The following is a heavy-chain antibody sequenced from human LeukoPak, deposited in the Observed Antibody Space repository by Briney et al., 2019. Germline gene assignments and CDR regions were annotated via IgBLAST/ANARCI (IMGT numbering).Heavy chain of an antibody. CDR3: ARVELPYSSSWYGAFDI. CDR1: GYTFTSYD. V-gene: IGHV1-8*01. Sequence: ASVKVSCKASGYTFTSYDINWVRQATGQGLEWMGWMNPNSGNTGYAQKFQGRVTMTRNTSISTAYMELSSLRSEDTAVYYCARVELPYSSSWYGAFDIWGQGTMVTVSS. D-gene: IGHD6-13*01. CDR2: MNPNSGNT. J-gene: IGHJ3*02.